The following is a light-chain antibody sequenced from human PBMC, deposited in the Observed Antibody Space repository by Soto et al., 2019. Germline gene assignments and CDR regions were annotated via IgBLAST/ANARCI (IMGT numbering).Light chain of an antibody. CDR2: EVS. V-gene: IGLV2-14*01. CDR3: SSYATSSTLAV. J-gene: IGLJ3*02. Sequence: QSALTQPASVSGSPGQSITISCTGTSSDVGAYNYVSWYQQHPGKAPKLMIYEVSNRPSGVSNRFSGSKSGNTASVTISGLQADDEADYYCSSYATSSTLAVFGGGTKVTVL. CDR1: SSDVGAYNY.